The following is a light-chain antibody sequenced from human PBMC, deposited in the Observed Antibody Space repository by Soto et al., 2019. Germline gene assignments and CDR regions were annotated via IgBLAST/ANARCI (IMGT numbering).Light chain of an antibody. J-gene: IGLJ1*01. CDR1: SSDVGGYNY. CDR2: EVS. Sequence: QSALTQPASVSGSPGQSITISCTGTSSDVGGYNYVSWYQQPPGKAPKLMIYEVSNRPSGISDRFSGSKSGNTASLTISGLQAEDEADYYCSSYTSSRTHVFGTGTKVT. CDR3: SSYTSSRTHV. V-gene: IGLV2-14*01.